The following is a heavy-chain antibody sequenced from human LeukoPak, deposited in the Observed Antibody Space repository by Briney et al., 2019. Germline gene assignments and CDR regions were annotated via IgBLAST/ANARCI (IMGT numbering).Heavy chain of an antibody. CDR3: ARAPVGAPRVFDY. CDR2: IYHSGST. Sequence: SETLSLTCAVSGGSISSSNWWSWVRQPPGKGLEWIGEIYHSGSTNYNPSLKSRVTISVDKSKNQFSLKLSSMTAADTAVYYCARAPVGAPRVFDYWGQGTLVTVSS. J-gene: IGHJ4*02. V-gene: IGHV4-4*02. CDR1: GGSISSSNW. D-gene: IGHD1-26*01.